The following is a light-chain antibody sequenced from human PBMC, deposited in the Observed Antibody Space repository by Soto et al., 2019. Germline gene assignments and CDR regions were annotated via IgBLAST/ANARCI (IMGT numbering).Light chain of an antibody. Sequence: DIQMPQSPSTLSASVGARVTITCRASQSISSWLAWYQQKPGKAPKLLIYDASSLESGVPSRFSGSGSGTEFTLTISSLQPDDFATYYCQQYNSYPWTFGQGTKVDIK. V-gene: IGKV1-5*01. CDR3: QQYNSYPWT. CDR2: DAS. J-gene: IGKJ1*01. CDR1: QSISSW.